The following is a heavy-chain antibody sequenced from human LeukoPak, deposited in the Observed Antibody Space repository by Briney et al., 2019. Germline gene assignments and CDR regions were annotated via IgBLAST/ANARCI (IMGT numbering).Heavy chain of an antibody. Sequence: GGSLRLSCAASGFTFSSYGMHWVRQAPGKGLEWVAVIWYDGSNKYYADSVKGRFTISRDNSKNTLYLQMNSLRAEDTAVYYCARGGQWEDFDYWDQGTLVTVSS. D-gene: IGHD1-26*01. J-gene: IGHJ4*02. CDR2: IWYDGSNK. CDR3: ARGGQWEDFDY. V-gene: IGHV3-33*01. CDR1: GFTFSSYG.